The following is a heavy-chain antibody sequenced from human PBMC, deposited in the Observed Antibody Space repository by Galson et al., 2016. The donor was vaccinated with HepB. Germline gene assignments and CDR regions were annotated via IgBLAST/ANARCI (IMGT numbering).Heavy chain of an antibody. Sequence: SLRLSCAASGFKFSDYYMSWIRQAPGKGLEWVSYIDGSGSNMYHADSVKGRFTISRDNAKNSLYLQMNSLRAEDTAVYYCARDEATITPAYYYYGLDVWGQGTTVIVSS. CDR3: ARDEATITPAYYYYGLDV. CDR1: GFKFSDYY. V-gene: IGHV3-11*04. CDR2: IDGSGSNM. D-gene: IGHD5-24*01. J-gene: IGHJ6*02.